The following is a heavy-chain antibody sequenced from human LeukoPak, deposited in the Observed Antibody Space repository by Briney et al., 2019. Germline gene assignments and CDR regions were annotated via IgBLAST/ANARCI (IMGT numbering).Heavy chain of an antibody. J-gene: IGHJ4*02. V-gene: IGHV3-48*01. D-gene: IGHD6-19*01. CDR3: ARDLGSYTSGWYMGFDY. CDR2: ISGTSNTI. CDR1: GFTFSTYS. Sequence: GGSLRLSCVASGFTFSTYSMNWVRQAPGKGLEWVSYISGTSNTIYYADSVKGRFTISRDNAKNSLYLQVNSLRAEDAAIYYCARDLGSYTSGWYMGFDYWGQGTLVTVSS.